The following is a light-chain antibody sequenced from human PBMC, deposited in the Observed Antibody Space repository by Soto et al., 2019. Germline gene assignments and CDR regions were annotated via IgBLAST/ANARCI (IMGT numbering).Light chain of an antibody. CDR3: ASWDDSLPLV. CDR2: SDD. V-gene: IGLV1-44*01. CDR1: NSNIGDKA. J-gene: IGLJ2*01. Sequence: QLVLTQPPSASGTPGQRVTISCSGSNSNIGDKAVTWYQQIPGTAPKVVIHSDDQRPSGVPDRFSGSKSGNSASLAISAVQSEDEADYFCASWDDSLPLVFGGGTQLTVL.